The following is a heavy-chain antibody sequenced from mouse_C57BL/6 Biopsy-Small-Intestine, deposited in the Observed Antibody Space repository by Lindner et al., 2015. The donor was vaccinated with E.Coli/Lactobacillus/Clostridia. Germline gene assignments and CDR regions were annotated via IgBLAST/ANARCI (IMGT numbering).Heavy chain of an antibody. D-gene: IGHD1-1*01. V-gene: IGHV1-18*01. CDR2: FDPEDGET. Sequence: SVKVSCKVSGYTLTDLSMHWVRQAPGKGLEWMGGFDPEDGETIYAQKFQGRVTMTEDTSTDTAYMELRSLRSEDTAVYYCATTSYGYYPFDPWGQGTLVTVSS. CDR3: ATTSYGYYPFDP. J-gene: IGHJ4*01. CDR1: GYTLTDLS.